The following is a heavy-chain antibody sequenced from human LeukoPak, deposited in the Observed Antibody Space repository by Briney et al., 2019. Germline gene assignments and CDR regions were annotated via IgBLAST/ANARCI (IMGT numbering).Heavy chain of an antibody. J-gene: IGHJ5*02. CDR3: ARISTLTPGRYGWFDT. CDR2: MYTHGDS. V-gene: IGHV3-66*01. D-gene: IGHD4-17*01. Sequence: GGSLRLSCAASGFIISTKYMNWVHQAPGKGLEWVSIMYTHGDSYYANSVKGRFTLSRDDSKNTLYLQMNSLRADDTAVYYCARISTLTPGRYGWFDTWGQGTLVTVSS. CDR1: GFIISTKY.